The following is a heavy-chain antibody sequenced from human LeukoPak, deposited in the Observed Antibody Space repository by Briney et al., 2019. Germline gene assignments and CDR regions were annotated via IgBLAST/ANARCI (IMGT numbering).Heavy chain of an antibody. V-gene: IGHV4-61*01. CDR2: MYYSGTS. Sequence: SETLSLTCTVSGASVSSGSYYWSWIRQPPGKGLEWIGYMYYSGTSNYNPSLKSRATISVDTSKNQFSLKLSSLTAADTAVYYCARDRDRLDYWGQGTLVTVSS. CDR1: GASVSSGSYY. D-gene: IGHD3-22*01. CDR3: ARDRDRLDY. J-gene: IGHJ4*02.